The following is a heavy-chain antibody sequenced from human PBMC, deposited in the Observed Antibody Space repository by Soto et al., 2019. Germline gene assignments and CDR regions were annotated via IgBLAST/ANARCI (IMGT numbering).Heavy chain of an antibody. D-gene: IGHD6-13*01. Sequence: GGSLRLSCAASGFTFSGSAMHWVRQASGKGLEWVGRIRSKANSYATAYAASVKGRFTISRDDSKNTAYLQMNSLKTEDTAVYYGTRPGGGWAAAGTGGFGYYYYMDVWGKGTTVTVSS. CDR2: IRSKANSYAT. CDR3: TRPGGGWAAAGTGGFGYYYYMDV. V-gene: IGHV3-73*01. CDR1: GFTFSGSA. J-gene: IGHJ6*03.